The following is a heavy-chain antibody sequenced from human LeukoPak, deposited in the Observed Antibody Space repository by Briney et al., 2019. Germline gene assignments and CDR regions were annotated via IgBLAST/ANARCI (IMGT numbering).Heavy chain of an antibody. V-gene: IGHV4-59*01. CDR3: ARDEDCSGGSCYVH. Sequence: PSETLSLTCTVSGGSISSYYWSWIRQPPGKGLEWIGYIYTSGSTNYNPSLKSRVTISVDTSKIQFSLNLSSVTAADTAVYYCARDEDCSGGSCYVHWGQGILVTVSS. J-gene: IGHJ4*02. CDR2: IYTSGST. CDR1: GGSISSYY. D-gene: IGHD2-15*01.